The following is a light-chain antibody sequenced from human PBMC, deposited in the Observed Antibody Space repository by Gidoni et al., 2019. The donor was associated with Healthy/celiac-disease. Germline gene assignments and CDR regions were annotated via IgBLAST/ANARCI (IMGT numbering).Light chain of an antibody. Sequence: EIVLTQSPATLSLSPGERATLSCRASQSVSSYLAWYQQKPGQAPRLLIYDASNRATGIPARFSGSGSGTDFTLTISSLETEDFAVYYCQQRSNWGGFTFXPXTKVDIK. V-gene: IGKV3-11*01. J-gene: IGKJ3*01. CDR2: DAS. CDR3: QQRSNWGGFT. CDR1: QSVSSY.